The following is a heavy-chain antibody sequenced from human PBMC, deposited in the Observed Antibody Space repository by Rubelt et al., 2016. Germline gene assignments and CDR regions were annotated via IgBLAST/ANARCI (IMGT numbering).Heavy chain of an antibody. J-gene: IGHJ4*02. V-gene: IGHV4-34*01. CDR3: ARVMSRPAAIPYYFDY. CDR2: INHSGST. D-gene: IGHD2-2*01. Sequence: QVQLQQWGAGLLKPSETLSLTCAVYGGSFSGYYWSWIRQPPGKGLEWIGEINHSGSTNYNPSLKGRVTISVDTSKDQFSLKLSSVTAADTAVYYCARVMSRPAAIPYYFDYWGQGTLVTVSS. CDR1: GGSFSGYY.